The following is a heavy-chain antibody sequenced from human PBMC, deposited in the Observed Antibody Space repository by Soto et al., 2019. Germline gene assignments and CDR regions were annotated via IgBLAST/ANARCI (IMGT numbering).Heavy chain of an antibody. CDR1: GGSISSYY. D-gene: IGHD3-16*02. Sequence: SETLSLTCTVSGGSISSYYWSWIRQPPGKGLEWIGYIYYSGSTNYNPSLKSRVTISVDTSKNQFSLKLSSVTAADTAVYYCARVFTFGEVIVFDYWGQGTLVTVSS. V-gene: IGHV4-59*01. CDR3: ARVFTFGEVIVFDY. J-gene: IGHJ4*02. CDR2: IYYSGST.